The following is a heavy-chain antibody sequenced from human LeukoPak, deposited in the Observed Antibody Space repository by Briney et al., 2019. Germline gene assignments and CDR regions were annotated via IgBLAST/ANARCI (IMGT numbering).Heavy chain of an antibody. CDR1: GGTFSSYA. Sequence: GASVKVSCKASGGTFSSYAISWVRQAPGQGLEWMGGIIPIFGTANYAQKFQGRVTITADESTSTAYMELSSLRSEDTAVYYCATSSSGTFDIWGQGTMVTVSS. V-gene: IGHV1-69*13. D-gene: IGHD2-2*01. CDR3: ATSSSGTFDI. CDR2: IIPIFGTA. J-gene: IGHJ3*02.